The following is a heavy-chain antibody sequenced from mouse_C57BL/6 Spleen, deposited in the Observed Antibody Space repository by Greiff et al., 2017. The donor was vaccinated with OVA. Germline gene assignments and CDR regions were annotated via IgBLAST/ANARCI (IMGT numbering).Heavy chain of an antibody. J-gene: IGHJ3*01. CDR2: IDPETGGT. CDR1: GYTFTDYE. Sequence: QVQLQQSGAELVRPGASVTLSCKASGYTFTDYEMHWVKQTPVHGLDWIGAIDPETGGTAYNQKFKGKAILTADKTSSTAYMDLRSLTSEDSAVYYCTRERTFSYGGQGTLVTVSA. CDR3: TRERTFSY. V-gene: IGHV1-15*01.